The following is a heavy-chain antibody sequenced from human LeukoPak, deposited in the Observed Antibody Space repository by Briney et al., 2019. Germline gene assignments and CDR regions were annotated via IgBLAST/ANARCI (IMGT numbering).Heavy chain of an antibody. CDR1: GFTFTSYA. V-gene: IGHV3-23*01. CDR3: AKGLGYSSSSVDY. J-gene: IGHJ4*02. D-gene: IGHD6-6*01. CDR2: INLNGGNT. Sequence: GGSVRLSCTASGFTFTSYAMNWVRQAPGKGLEWVGAINLNGGNTCYADTVKGRFTIPRNNSKNTLYLYMNSLRAEYTAVYYFAKGLGYSSSSVDYWGQGTLVTVSS.